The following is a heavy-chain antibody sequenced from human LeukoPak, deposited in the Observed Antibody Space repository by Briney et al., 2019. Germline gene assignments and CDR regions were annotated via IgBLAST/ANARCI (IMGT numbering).Heavy chain of an antibody. V-gene: IGHV4-34*01. CDR3: ARGLNRVVPAAINWFDP. CDR2: INHSGST. Sequence: NTSETLSLTCAVYGGSFSGYYWSWIRQPPGKGLEWIGEINHSGSTNYNPSLKSRVTISVDTSKNQFSLKLSSVTAADTAVYYCARGLNRVVPAAINWFDPWGQGTLVTVSS. D-gene: IGHD2-2*02. CDR1: GGSFSGYY. J-gene: IGHJ5*02.